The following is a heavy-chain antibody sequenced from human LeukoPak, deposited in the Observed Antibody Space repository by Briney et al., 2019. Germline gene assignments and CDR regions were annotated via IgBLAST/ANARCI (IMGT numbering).Heavy chain of an antibody. J-gene: IGHJ3*02. D-gene: IGHD6-13*01. Sequence: PGGSLRLSCAASGFTFDDYAMHWVRQAPGKGLEWVSGISWNSGSIGYADSVKGRFTISRDNAKNSLYLQMNSLRAEDTALYYRAKDIAIAAAGTGVAFDIWGQGTMATVSS. CDR2: ISWNSGSI. V-gene: IGHV3-9*01. CDR3: AKDIAIAAAGTGVAFDI. CDR1: GFTFDDYA.